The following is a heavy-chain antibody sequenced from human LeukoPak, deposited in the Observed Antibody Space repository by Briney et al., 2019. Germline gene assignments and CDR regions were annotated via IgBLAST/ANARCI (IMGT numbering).Heavy chain of an antibody. J-gene: IGHJ3*02. Sequence: ASVKVSCKAAGYSFTSDGSSWGRQADGQGVERVGWISAYEGNTNYAQKLEGRVTMTTHTSTSTAYMELRSLPSDATPVYYCARGSIGYAFDISGQGTMVTVSS. CDR3: ARGSIGYAFDI. D-gene: IGHD1-26*01. CDR2: ISAYEGNT. V-gene: IGHV1-18*01. CDR1: GYSFTSDG.